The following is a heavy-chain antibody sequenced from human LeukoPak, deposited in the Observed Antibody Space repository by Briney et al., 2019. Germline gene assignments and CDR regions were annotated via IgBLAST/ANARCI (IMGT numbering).Heavy chain of an antibody. J-gene: IGHJ4*02. Sequence: GASVKVSCKASGYTFTSYDINWVRQATGQGLEWMGWMNPNSGNTGYAQKFQGRVTMTRDTSTSTVYMELSSLRSEDTAVYYCARDPLNCGGDCYHFDYWGQGTLVTVSS. CDR1: GYTFTSYD. V-gene: IGHV1-8*01. CDR2: MNPNSGNT. CDR3: ARDPLNCGGDCYHFDY. D-gene: IGHD2-21*02.